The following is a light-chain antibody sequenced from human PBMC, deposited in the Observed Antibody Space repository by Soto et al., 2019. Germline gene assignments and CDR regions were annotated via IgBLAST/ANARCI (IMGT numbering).Light chain of an antibody. CDR3: MQGLHPPYT. J-gene: IGKJ2*01. Sequence: EIVLTQSPLSLPVTPGEPASISCRSSQSLRHMNGYNYLDWYLQSPGQSPQLLIQLGSNRASGVPDRFSGSGSGTDFTLKISRVEAEDVGIYYCMQGLHPPYTFGQGTKLEI. CDR2: LGS. V-gene: IGKV2-28*01. CDR1: QSLRHMNGYNY.